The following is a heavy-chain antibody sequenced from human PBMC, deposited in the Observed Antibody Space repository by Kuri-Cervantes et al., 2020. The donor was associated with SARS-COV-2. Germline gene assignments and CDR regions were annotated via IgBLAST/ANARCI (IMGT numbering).Heavy chain of an antibody. V-gene: IGHV4-39*01. CDR2: IYYSGST. CDR3: PKGWDDAFDI. J-gene: IGHJ3*02. CDR1: GVSISSSSYY. D-gene: IGHD1-26*01. Sequence: SETLSLTCTVSGVSISSSSYYWGWIRQPPGKGLEWIGSIYYSGSTYYNPSLKSRVTISVDTTKNQFSLKLSSVNAAATAVYYWPKGWDDAFDIWGQGTMVTVSS.